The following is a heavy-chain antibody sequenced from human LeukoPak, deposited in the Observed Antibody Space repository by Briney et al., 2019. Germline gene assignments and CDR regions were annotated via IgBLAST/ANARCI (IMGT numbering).Heavy chain of an antibody. CDR1: GFTFSKYW. CDR2: INSVGGDT. D-gene: IGHD2-15*01. J-gene: IGHJ1*01. CDR3: ATSRVLEYFQH. V-gene: IGHV3-74*01. Sequence: PGGSLRLSCAASGFTFSKYWMHWVRDAPGKGVVCGSRINSVGGDTTYADSVKGRFTISRDNAKNTLFVQINSLRAEDTAVYYCATSRVLEYFQHWGQGTLVTVSS.